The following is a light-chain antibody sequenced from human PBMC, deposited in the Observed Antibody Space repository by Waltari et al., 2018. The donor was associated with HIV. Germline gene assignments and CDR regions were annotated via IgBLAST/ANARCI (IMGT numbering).Light chain of an antibody. CDR1: QNIGSY. J-gene: IGKJ1*01. Sequence: DIQMTQSPPSLTASVGDRVTITCRASQNIGSYLNWYQLRPGQAPNVLIYVSTNLQIGVPSRVSGRGSETEFTLTITDLQPEDFVFYFCQQNYNKPRTFGQGTK. CDR3: QQNYNKPRT. V-gene: IGKV1-39*01. CDR2: VST.